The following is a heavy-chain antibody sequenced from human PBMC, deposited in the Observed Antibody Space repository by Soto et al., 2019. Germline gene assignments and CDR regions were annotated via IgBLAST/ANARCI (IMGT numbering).Heavy chain of an antibody. J-gene: IGHJ5*02. CDR3: AKDSGPLYNWLDR. CDR2: NSWDSGTI. D-gene: IGHD1-26*01. V-gene: IGHV3-9*02. CDR1: GFTSDDYA. Sequence: EVQLLESGGGLVQPGRSVRLYCAASGFTSDDYAMHWVRQAPGKGLEWVSVNSWDSGTIAYADSVKDRFTISRDNAKNSLYLRMNSLRAEDTASYYFAKDSGPLYNWLDRWGQGILVTVSS.